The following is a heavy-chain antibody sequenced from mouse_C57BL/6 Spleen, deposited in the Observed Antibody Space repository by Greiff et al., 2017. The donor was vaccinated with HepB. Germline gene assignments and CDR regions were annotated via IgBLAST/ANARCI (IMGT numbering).Heavy chain of an antibody. V-gene: IGHV1-50*01. J-gene: IGHJ4*01. D-gene: IGHD4-1*01. CDR1: GYTFTSYW. Sequence: VQLQQPGAELVKPGASVKLSCKASGYTFTSYWMQWVKQRPGQGLEWIGEIDPSDSYTNYNQKFKGKATLTVDTSSSTAYMQLSSLTSEDSAVYYCARNWDGYAMDYWGQGTSVTVSS. CDR3: ARNWDGYAMDY. CDR2: IDPSDSYT.